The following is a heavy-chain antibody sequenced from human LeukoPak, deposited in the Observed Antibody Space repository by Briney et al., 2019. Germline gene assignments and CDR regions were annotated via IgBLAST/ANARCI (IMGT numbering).Heavy chain of an antibody. J-gene: IGHJ4*02. CDR3: ARQNGGYDYFDY. Sequence: SETLSLTCTVSGVSISGYDWGWIRQPAGKGLEWIGRVYPSAGFTSNPPLKSRITMSVGKSQNQFSLNLSSVTAVDTAVYFCARQNGGYDYFDYWGQGTLVTVSS. CDR2: VYPSAGF. D-gene: IGHD5-12*01. V-gene: IGHV4-4*07. CDR1: GVSISGYD.